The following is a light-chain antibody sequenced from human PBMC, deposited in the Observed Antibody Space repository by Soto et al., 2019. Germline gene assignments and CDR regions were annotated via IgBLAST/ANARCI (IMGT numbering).Light chain of an antibody. CDR1: QSFRGL. J-gene: IGKJ5*01. CDR3: QQRHMWPIT. CDR2: DAY. V-gene: IGKV3-11*01. Sequence: EVMLTQSPVTLSLSLGERATLSCRASQSFRGLLAWYQQKPGQAPRLLIYDAYNRATGIPPRFSGSGSGTDFTLTISSLEPEDSAVYYCQQRHMWPITFGQGTRLEIK.